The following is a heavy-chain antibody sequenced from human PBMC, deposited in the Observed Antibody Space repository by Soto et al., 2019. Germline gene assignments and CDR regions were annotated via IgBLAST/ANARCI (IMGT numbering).Heavy chain of an antibody. V-gene: IGHV4-59*01. D-gene: IGHD3-10*01. CDR2: ITYSGST. CDR3: ARDGSGSGSYLSFDY. CDR1: GGSISSYY. J-gene: IGHJ4*02. Sequence: QVQLQESGPGLVKPSETLSLTCTVSGGSISSYYWSWIRQPPGKGPEWIGYITYSGSTNYNPSLKSRVTISLDTSKNQFSLKLSSVTAADTAVYYCARDGSGSGSYLSFDYWGRGTLVTVSS.